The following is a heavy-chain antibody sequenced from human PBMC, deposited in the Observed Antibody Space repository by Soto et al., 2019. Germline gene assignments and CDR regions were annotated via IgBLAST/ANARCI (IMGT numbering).Heavy chain of an antibody. D-gene: IGHD6-19*01. V-gene: IGHV3-21*01. J-gene: IGHJ4*02. CDR2: ISGGSDSI. Sequence: EVQLVESGGGLVKPGGSPRLSCEASGFAFSNFAMNWVRQAPGKGLEWVSSISGGSDSIYYTDSVKGRFTISRDNAKNTLYLQMTGLGGDDTAVYYCARDLLSGANYYAYWGQGTLVTVSS. CDR3: ARDLLSGANYYAY. CDR1: GFAFSNFA.